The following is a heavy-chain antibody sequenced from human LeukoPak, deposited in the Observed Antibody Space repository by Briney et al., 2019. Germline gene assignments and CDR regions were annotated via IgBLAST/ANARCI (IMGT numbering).Heavy chain of an antibody. D-gene: IGHD3-22*01. V-gene: IGHV1-69*04. Sequence: GASVKVSCKASGGTFSSYAISWVRQAPGQGLEWMGRIIPILGIANYAQKFQGRVTITADKSTSTAYMELSSLRSEDTAVYYCARVMRRYYDSSGYNTPHDAFDIWGQGTMVTVSS. CDR1: GGTFSSYA. CDR2: IIPILGIA. CDR3: ARVMRRYYDSSGYNTPHDAFDI. J-gene: IGHJ3*02.